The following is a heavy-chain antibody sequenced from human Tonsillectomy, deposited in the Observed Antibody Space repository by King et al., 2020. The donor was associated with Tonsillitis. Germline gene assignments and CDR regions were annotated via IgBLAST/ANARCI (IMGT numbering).Heavy chain of an antibody. V-gene: IGHV3-7*01. CDR2: INEDGSAK. Sequence: VQLVQSGGGLVQPGGSLRLSCAASRFTFSNYWMAWVRQAPGKGLEWVANINEDGSAKFYVDSLKGRFTISRDNAQNSLFLQMYSLRAEDTAVYFCARAGYSSGYDYWGQGILVTVSS. J-gene: IGHJ4*01. D-gene: IGHD6-19*01. CDR3: ARAGYSSGYDY. CDR1: RFTFSNYW.